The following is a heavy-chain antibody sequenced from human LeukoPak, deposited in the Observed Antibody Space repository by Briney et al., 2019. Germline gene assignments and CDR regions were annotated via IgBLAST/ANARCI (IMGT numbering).Heavy chain of an antibody. CDR2: IRYDGSNK. J-gene: IGHJ4*02. V-gene: IGHV3-30*02. CDR1: GFTFSSYG. CDR3: AKPPPLGDWSTFFDY. D-gene: IGHD2-21*02. Sequence: GGSLRLSCAASGFTFSSYGMHWVRQAPGKGLEWVAFIRYDGSNKYYADSVKGRFTISRDNPKNTLYLQMNSLRAEDTAVYYCAKPPPLGDWSTFFDYWGQGTLVTVSS.